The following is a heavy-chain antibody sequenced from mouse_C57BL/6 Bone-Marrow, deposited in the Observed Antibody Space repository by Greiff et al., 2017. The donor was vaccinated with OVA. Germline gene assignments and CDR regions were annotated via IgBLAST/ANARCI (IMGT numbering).Heavy chain of an antibody. J-gene: IGHJ3*01. CDR3: TRESIYYGNPGFAY. Sequence: LVESGAELVRPGASVTLSCKASGYTFTDYEMHWVKQTPVHGLEWIGAIDPETGGTAYNQKFKGKAILTADKSSSTAYMELRSLSSEDSAVYYCTRESIYYGNPGFAYWGQGTLVTVSA. CDR2: IDPETGGT. CDR1: GYTFTDYE. D-gene: IGHD2-1*01. V-gene: IGHV1-15*01.